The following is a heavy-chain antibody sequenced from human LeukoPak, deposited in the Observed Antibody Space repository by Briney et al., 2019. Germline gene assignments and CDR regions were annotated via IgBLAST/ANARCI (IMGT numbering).Heavy chain of an antibody. Sequence: GGSLRLSCAASGFTFSSYWMSWVRLAPGKGLEWVANIKQDGSEKYYVDSVKGRFTISRDNAKNSLYLQMNGLRAEDTAVYYCASVGDPTYYYYYGMDVWGKGTTVTVSS. D-gene: IGHD1-26*01. CDR3: ASVGDPTYYYYYGMDV. CDR1: GFTFSSYW. CDR2: IKQDGSEK. V-gene: IGHV3-7*03. J-gene: IGHJ6*04.